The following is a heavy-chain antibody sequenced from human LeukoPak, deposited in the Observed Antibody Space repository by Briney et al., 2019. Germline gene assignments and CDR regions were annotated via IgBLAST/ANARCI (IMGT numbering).Heavy chain of an antibody. CDR1: GYTFTGYY. Sequence: GASVKVSCKASGYTFTGYYMHWVRQAPGQGLEWMGWINPNSGGTNYAQKFQGRVTMTRDTSISTAYMELSRLRSDDTAVYYCARDTGPPKLLLHYWGQGTLVTVSS. CDR3: ARDTGPPKLLLHY. V-gene: IGHV1-2*02. D-gene: IGHD2-15*01. CDR2: INPNSGGT. J-gene: IGHJ4*02.